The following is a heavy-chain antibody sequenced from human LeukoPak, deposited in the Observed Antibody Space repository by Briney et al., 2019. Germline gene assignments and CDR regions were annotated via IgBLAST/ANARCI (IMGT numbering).Heavy chain of an antibody. CDR2: MKPDGREK. V-gene: IGHV3-7*01. J-gene: IGHJ4*02. D-gene: IGHD3-22*01. CDR3: ARDHSNLNYYDSNFDY. CDR1: GFTCSSYW. Sequence: GGSLRLSCAASGFTCSSYWMSWVHQAPGKGLEGVAYMKPDGREKYYVDSVKGRFTISRDNAKNSLFLQMNSLRAEDTAVYYCARDHSNLNYYDSNFDYWGQGTLVTVSS.